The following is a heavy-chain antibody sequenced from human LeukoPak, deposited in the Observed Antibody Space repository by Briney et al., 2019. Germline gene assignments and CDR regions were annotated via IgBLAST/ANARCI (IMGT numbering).Heavy chain of an antibody. CDR1: GFTFSTYA. D-gene: IGHD3-3*01. J-gene: IGHJ4*02. V-gene: IGHV3-23*01. Sequence: GGSLRLSCATAGFTFSTYAMNWDSPAAGKGMDWDSAIRGSGGNASYTDSVKGRFTISRDNSKNTLYLQMNSLRDEDTDIYYCAKGRGNYRYDADYWGQGTLVTVSS. CDR3: AKGRGNYRYDADY. CDR2: IRGSGGNA.